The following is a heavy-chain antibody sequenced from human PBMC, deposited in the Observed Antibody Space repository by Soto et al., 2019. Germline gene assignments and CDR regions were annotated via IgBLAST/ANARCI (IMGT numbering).Heavy chain of an antibody. CDR1: GGSSSSYY. J-gene: IGHJ3*02. D-gene: IGHD1-20*01. CDR2: IYYSGST. CDR3: ARPTYKRGAFDI. V-gene: IGHV4-59*01. Sequence: SETLSLTCTVCGGSSSSYYWSCTRQPPGKGLEWIGYIYYSGSTNYNPSLKSRVTISVDTSKNQFSLKLSSVTAADTAAYYCARPTYKRGAFDIWGQGTMVTVS.